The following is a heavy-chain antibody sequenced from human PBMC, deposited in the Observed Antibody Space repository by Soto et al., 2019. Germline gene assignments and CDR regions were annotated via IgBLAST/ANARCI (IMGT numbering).Heavy chain of an antibody. CDR2: IIPIFGTA. J-gene: IGHJ4*02. CDR3: ASNPLGTGTYFDY. D-gene: IGHD1-1*01. CDR1: GGTFSSCA. V-gene: IGHV1-69*13. Sequence: SVKVSCKASGGTFSSCAISWVRRAPGQGLEWMGGIIPIFGTANYAQKFQGRVTITADESTSTAYMELSSLRSEDTAVYYCASNPLGTGTYFDYWGQGTLVTVSS.